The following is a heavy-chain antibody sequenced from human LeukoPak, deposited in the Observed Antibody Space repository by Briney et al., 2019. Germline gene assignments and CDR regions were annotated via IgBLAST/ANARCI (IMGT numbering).Heavy chain of an antibody. CDR3: ATGWRGSFFEFDY. D-gene: IGHD1-26*01. CDR2: ISGSGGST. Sequence: PGGSLRLSCAASGFTFSSYAMSWVRQAPGKGLEWVSAISGSGGSTYYADSVKGRFTISRDNSKNTLYLQMNSLRAEDTAVYYCATGWRGSFFEFDYWGQGTLVTVSS. J-gene: IGHJ4*02. CDR1: GFTFSSYA. V-gene: IGHV3-23*01.